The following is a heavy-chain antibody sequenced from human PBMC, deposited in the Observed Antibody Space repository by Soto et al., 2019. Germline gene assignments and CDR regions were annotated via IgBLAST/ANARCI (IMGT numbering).Heavy chain of an antibody. CDR3: ARHLPNYYYYYMDV. CDR2: VYSSGST. J-gene: IGHJ6*03. CDR1: GGAITNNY. D-gene: IGHD2-8*01. Sequence: QVQLEESGPGLVKASETLSLTCTVSGGAITNNYWSWIRQFPGKGLEWIGYVYSSGSTKHNPSLKSLVTISVDTAKTQFSLKLSSVTAADTAMYYCARHLPNYYYYYMDVWGKGTTVTVSS. V-gene: IGHV4-59*08.